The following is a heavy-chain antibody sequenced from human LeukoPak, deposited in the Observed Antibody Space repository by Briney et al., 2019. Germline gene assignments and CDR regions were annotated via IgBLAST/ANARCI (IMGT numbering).Heavy chain of an antibody. J-gene: IGHJ3*02. D-gene: IGHD3-22*01. Sequence: PGGSLRLSCAASGFSFGSYAMSWVRQAAGKGLEWVSEICGSVSGSGDCTHYADSVKGRFTISRDNSKKTLYLQMNSLRAEDTAVYYCARVESGDYYDSSGYDDAFDIWGQGTMVTVSS. CDR3: ARVESGDYYDSSGYDDAFDI. CDR2: ICGSVSGSGDCT. V-gene: IGHV3-23*01. CDR1: GFSFGSYA.